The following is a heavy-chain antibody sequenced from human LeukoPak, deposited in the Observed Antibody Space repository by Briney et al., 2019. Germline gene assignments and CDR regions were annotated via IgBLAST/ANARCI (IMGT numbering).Heavy chain of an antibody. CDR1: GGSISNYY. CDR3: ARQTYDETGTTPHRGFDS. D-gene: IGHD1-7*01. Sequence: SETLSLTCTVSGGSISNYYWIWIRQPPGKGLEYIGYIYYTGNTNYNPSLKSRVTISVDTYKNTFSLKLTSVPADDTAVYHCARQTYDETGTTPHRGFDSWGQGKLGTVSS. V-gene: IGHV4-59*08. CDR2: IYYTGNT. J-gene: IGHJ4*02.